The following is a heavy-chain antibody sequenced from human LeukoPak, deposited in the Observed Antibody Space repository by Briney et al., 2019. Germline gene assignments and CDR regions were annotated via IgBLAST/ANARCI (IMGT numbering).Heavy chain of an antibody. CDR3: ARALLRLGDLYDY. CDR1: GFTFSSYW. J-gene: IGHJ4*02. CDR2: INSDGSST. V-gene: IGHV3-74*01. Sequence: PGGSLRLSCAASGFTFSSYWIHWVRQAPGNGLVWVSRINSDGSSTSYADSVKGRFTISRDNAKNTLYLQMNSLRAEDTAVYYCARALLRLGDLYDYWGQGTLVTVSS. D-gene: IGHD3-16*01.